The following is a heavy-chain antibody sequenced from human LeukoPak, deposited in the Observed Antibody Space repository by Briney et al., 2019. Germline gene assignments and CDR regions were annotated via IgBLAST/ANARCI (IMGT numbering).Heavy chain of an antibody. V-gene: IGHV4-59*01. Sequence: PSETLSPTCTVSGGSISSYLWSWIRQPPGKGLEWIGYIYYSGSTNYNPSLKSRVTILVDTSKNQFSLKVSSVTAADTAVYYCARGQYSGSCFDNWGQGSLVTVSS. CDR3: ARGQYSGSCFDN. CDR2: IYYSGST. J-gene: IGHJ4*02. CDR1: GGSISSYL. D-gene: IGHD1-26*01.